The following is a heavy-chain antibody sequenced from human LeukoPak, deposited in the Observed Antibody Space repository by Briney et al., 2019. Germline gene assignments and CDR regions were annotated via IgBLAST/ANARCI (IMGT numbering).Heavy chain of an antibody. V-gene: IGHV1-18*01. CDR3: ASSGGIVAMVGGYYYGMDV. J-gene: IGHJ6*02. CDR2: ISAHNGDT. Sequence: ASVKVSCKASGYTFPTYGITWVRQAPGQGLEWMGWISAHNGDTNYSQNLQGRVTMATDTSTRTAYMELRSLTSVDSAVYYCASSGGIVAMVGGYYYGMDVWGQGTTVTVSS. D-gene: IGHD5-12*01. CDR1: GYTFPTYG.